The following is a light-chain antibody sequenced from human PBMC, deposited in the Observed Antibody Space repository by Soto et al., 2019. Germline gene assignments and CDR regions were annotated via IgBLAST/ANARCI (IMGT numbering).Light chain of an antibody. CDR3: QQYTNAHRT. CDR2: RAS. J-gene: IGKJ1*01. Sequence: EIVLTQSPCTLSLSPGETATLSCRASQSINNYFLAWHQQRPGQAPRLLIFRASQRASGIPDRFRGSGSGTDFTLTINKLEPEDFAENHCQQYTNAHRTFGQGTKVENK. V-gene: IGKV3-20*01. CDR1: QSINNYF.